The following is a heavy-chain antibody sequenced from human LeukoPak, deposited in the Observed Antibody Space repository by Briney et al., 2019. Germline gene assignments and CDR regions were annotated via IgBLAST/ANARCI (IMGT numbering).Heavy chain of an antibody. CDR3: ARGGRDFWSGYQGNYMDV. CDR1: GFTFSSYS. Sequence: GGSLRLSCAASGFTFSSYSMNWVRQAPGKGREWVSSISSSSSYIYYADSVKGRFTISRDNAKNSLYLQMNSLRAEDTAVYYCARGGRDFWSGYQGNYMDVWGKGTTVTVSS. CDR2: ISSSSSYI. V-gene: IGHV3-21*01. D-gene: IGHD3-3*01. J-gene: IGHJ6*03.